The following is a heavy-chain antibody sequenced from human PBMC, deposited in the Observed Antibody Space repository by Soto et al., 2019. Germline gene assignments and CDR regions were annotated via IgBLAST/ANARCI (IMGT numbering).Heavy chain of an antibody. J-gene: IGHJ5*02. D-gene: IGHD3-16*01. CDR1: GGSISSYY. Sequence: SETLSLTCTVSGGSISSYYWCWIRQPPGKGLEWIGYIYYSGSTNYNPSLKSRVTISVDTSKNQFSLKLSSVNAADTAVYYCAGTPYYDYIGGSYKPSGAWVPWGQVNLVTVSS. CDR3: AGTPYYDYIGGSYKPSGAWVP. CDR2: IYYSGST. V-gene: IGHV4-59*01.